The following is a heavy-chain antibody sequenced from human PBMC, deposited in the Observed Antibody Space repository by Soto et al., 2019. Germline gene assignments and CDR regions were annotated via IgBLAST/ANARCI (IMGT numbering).Heavy chain of an antibody. CDR1: GYTFTGHY. CDR2: IGPESGAT. CDR3: GRGRSGQIVVFY. V-gene: IGHV1-2*02. D-gene: IGHD5-12*01. J-gene: IGHJ4*02. Sequence: QVQLVQSGAEVKKPGASVKVSCKASGYTFTGHYIHWVRQAPEQGPEWMGEIGPESGATRYAQKIQGRVTMTMDMSITTVYMELSNLSPDDTAVYYCGRGRSGQIVVFYWAQGTPVTVSS.